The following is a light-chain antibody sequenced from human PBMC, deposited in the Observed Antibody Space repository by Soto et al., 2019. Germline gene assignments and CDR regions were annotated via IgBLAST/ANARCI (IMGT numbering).Light chain of an antibody. CDR1: SSDVGGYNY. CDR3: CSYTTSNTRQIV. Sequence: QSALTQPASVSGSPGQSITISCTGTSSDVGGYNYVSWYQHHPGKAPKLMIYDVSNRPSGVSNRFSGSKSGNTASLTISGLQPEDDADDYCCSYTTSNTRQIVFGTGTKVTVL. J-gene: IGLJ1*01. V-gene: IGLV2-14*03. CDR2: DVS.